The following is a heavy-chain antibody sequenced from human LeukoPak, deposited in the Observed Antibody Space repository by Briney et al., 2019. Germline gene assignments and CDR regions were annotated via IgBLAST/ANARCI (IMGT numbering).Heavy chain of an antibody. J-gene: IGHJ4*02. CDR3: ARVLEAASFDY. V-gene: IGHV3-21*01. D-gene: IGHD6-13*01. CDR2: ISSSSSHV. CDR1: GFTFSSYW. Sequence: GGSLRLSCAASGFTFSSYWMSWVRQAPGKGLEWVSSISSSSSHVYYADSVKGRFTMSRDNAKNSLYLQMNSLRADDTAVYYCARVLEAASFDYWGQGSPVTVSS.